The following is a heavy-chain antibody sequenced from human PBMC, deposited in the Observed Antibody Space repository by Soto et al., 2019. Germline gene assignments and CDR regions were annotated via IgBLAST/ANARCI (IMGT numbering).Heavy chain of an antibody. CDR2: INPNGGVT. CDR3: ARESGGATATLDYYYFYTEV. D-gene: IGHD2-15*01. V-gene: IGHV1-2*04. J-gene: IGHJ6*03. CDR1: GDTFNDYY. Sequence: QVQLVQSGAEVKRPGASVTVPCRASGDTFNDYYIHWVRQAPGQGLEWMGWINPNGGVTKYAQKFQGWVSMTRDTSIRTVYMQRSRLRSADTAVYYGARESGGATATLDYYYFYTEVWGTGTTVTVSS.